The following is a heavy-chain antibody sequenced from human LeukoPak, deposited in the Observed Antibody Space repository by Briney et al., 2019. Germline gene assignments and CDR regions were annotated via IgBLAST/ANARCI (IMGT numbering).Heavy chain of an antibody. CDR2: IRYDGSNK. CDR1: GFTFSSYG. Sequence: GGSLRLSCAASGFTFSSYGMNWVRQAPGKGLEWVAFIRYDGSNKYYADSVKGRFTISRDNSKNTLYLQMNSLRAEDTAVYYCAKDGSAAAEFDYWGQGTLVTVSS. D-gene: IGHD6-13*01. CDR3: AKDGSAAAEFDY. J-gene: IGHJ4*02. V-gene: IGHV3-30*02.